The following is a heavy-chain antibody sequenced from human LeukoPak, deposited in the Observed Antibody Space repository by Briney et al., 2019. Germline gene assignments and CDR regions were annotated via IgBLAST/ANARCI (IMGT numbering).Heavy chain of an antibody. D-gene: IGHD3/OR15-3a*01. CDR3: ARVGTGSYYYYMDV. V-gene: IGHV1-2*02. Sequence: ASVTVSCKASGYTFTGYYMHWVRQAPGQGLEWMGWINPNSGGTNYAQKFQGRVTMTRDTSISTAYMELSRLRSDDTAVYYCARVGTGSYYYYMDVWGKGTTVTVSS. J-gene: IGHJ6*03. CDR2: INPNSGGT. CDR1: GYTFTGYY.